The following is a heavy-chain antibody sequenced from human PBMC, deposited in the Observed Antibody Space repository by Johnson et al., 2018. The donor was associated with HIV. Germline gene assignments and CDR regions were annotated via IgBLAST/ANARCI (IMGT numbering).Heavy chain of an antibody. CDR3: AKDHRFTPDAFDI. CDR2: ISGSGGST. Sequence: VQLVESGGGLVQPGGSLRLSCAASGFTFSSHWMHWVRQVPGKGLEWVSAISGSGGSTYYAASVQGRFTISRDNSKNTLYLKMNSLRAEDTAVYYCAKDHRFTPDAFDIWGQGTMVTVSS. J-gene: IGHJ3*02. CDR1: GFTFSSHW. V-gene: IGHV3-23*04.